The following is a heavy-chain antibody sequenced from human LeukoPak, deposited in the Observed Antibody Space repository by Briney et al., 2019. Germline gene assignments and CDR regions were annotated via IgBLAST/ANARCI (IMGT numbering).Heavy chain of an antibody. V-gene: IGHV1-69*05. CDR1: GGTFSSYA. D-gene: IGHD6-13*01. CDR2: IIPIFGTA. J-gene: IGHJ2*01. CDR3: ARAGIAAAGTVWYFDL. Sequence: GASVKVSCKASGGTFSSYAISWVRQAPGQGLAWMGGIIPIFGTANYAQKFQGRVTITTDESTSTAYMELSSLRSEDTAVYYCARAGIAAAGTVWYFDLWGRDTLVTVSS.